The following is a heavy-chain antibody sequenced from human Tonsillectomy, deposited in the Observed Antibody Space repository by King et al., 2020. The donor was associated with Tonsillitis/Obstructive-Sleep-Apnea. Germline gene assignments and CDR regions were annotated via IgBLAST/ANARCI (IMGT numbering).Heavy chain of an antibody. CDR1: GESFSGHY. CDR2: INHSGST. D-gene: IGHD1-20*01. J-gene: IGHJ4*02. Sequence: VQLQQWGAGLLKPSETLCLTCAVYGESFSGHYWSWIRQPPGKGLEWIGEINHSGSTNYNPSLKSRVTISVDTSKNQFSLNLSSVTAADTAVYYCARRHSVTVVPFDYWGQGTLVTVSS. V-gene: IGHV4-34*01. CDR3: ARRHSVTVVPFDY.